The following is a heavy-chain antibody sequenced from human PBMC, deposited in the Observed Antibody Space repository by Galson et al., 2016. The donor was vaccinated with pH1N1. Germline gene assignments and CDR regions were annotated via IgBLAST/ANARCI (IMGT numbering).Heavy chain of an antibody. CDR3: TRENHHKFDY. CDR2: ITKRPEGYTT. V-gene: IGHV3-72*01. CDR1: GFAFSGFY. D-gene: IGHD1-14*01. Sequence: SLRLSCAASGFAFSGFYMDWVRQAPGKGLEWVGRITKRPEGYTTQDATSVKGRFIISRDDSKDLLYLQMSSLKTEDTAVYYCTRENHHKFDYWGQGTLVTGSS. J-gene: IGHJ4*02.